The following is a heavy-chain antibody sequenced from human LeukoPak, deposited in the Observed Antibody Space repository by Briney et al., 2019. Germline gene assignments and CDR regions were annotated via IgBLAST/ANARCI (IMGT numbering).Heavy chain of an antibody. V-gene: IGHV4-39*01. D-gene: IGHD1-26*01. CDR3: ARRYYCCFDY. Sequence: SETLSLTCTVSGGSISSSSYYWGWIRQPPGKGLEWIGSIYYSGSTYYNPSLKSRVTISVDTSKNQFSLKLSSVTAADTAVYYCARRYYCCFDYWGQGTLVTVSS. J-gene: IGHJ4*02. CDR2: IYYSGST. CDR1: GGSISSSSYY.